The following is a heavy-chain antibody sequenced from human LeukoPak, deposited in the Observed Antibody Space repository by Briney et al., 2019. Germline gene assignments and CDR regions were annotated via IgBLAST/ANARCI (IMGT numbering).Heavy chain of an antibody. CDR1: GGTFSSYA. D-gene: IGHD3-10*01. CDR2: IIPIFGTA. Sequence: SVKVSCKASGGTFSSYAISWVRQAPGQGLEWMGRIIPIFGTANYAQKFQGRVTITTDESASTAYMELSSLRSEDTAVYYCARARFGKSQLYYYYYMDVWGKGTTVTVSS. J-gene: IGHJ6*03. CDR3: ARARFGKSQLYYYYYMDV. V-gene: IGHV1-69*05.